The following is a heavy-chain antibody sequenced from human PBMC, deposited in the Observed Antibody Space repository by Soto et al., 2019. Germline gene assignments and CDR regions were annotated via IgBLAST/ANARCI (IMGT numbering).Heavy chain of an antibody. CDR3: ARSRSVDY. J-gene: IGHJ4*02. V-gene: IGHV3-30-3*01. CDR2: ISYDGSNK. CDR1: GFTFSSYA. Sequence: GGSLRLSCAASGFTFSSYAMHWVRQASGKGLEWVAVISYDGSNKYYADSVKGRFTISRDNSKNTLYLQMNSLRAEDTAVYYCARSRSVDYWGQGTLVTVSS.